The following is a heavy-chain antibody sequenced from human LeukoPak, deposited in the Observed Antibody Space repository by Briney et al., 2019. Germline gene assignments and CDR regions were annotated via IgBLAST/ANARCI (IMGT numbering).Heavy chain of an antibody. CDR3: ARVRSYGSGSYLFDP. CDR2: IYYSGST. CDR1: GGSISSYY. V-gene: IGHV4-59*12. D-gene: IGHD3-10*01. J-gene: IGHJ5*02. Sequence: PSETLSLTCTVSGGSISSYYWSWIRQPPGKGLEWIGYIYYSGSTNYNPSLKSRVTISVDTSKNQFSLKLSSVTAADTAVYYCARVRSYGSGSYLFDPWGQGTLVTVSS.